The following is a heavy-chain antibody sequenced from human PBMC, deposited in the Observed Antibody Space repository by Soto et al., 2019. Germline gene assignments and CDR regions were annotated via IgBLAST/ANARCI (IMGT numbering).Heavy chain of an antibody. V-gene: IGHV4-30-4*01. D-gene: IGHD5-18*01. CDR3: ARGALIQLWLEVEVY. Sequence: KTSETLSITCTVSGGSISSGVYYWSWLRQPPGKGLEWIGYIYYSGSNYYNPSLKSRVTISVETSKNQFSLKMSYVTAADTAVYYCARGALIQLWLEVEVYWGQAAMVSV. CDR1: GGSISSGVYY. J-gene: IGHJ4*02. CDR2: IYYSGSN.